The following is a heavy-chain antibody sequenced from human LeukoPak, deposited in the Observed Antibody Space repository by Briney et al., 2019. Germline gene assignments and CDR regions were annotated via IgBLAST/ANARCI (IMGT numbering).Heavy chain of an antibody. V-gene: IGHV3-66*01. CDR3: AKKGQADDDGKPD. CDR1: GLTVRSNY. Sequence: GGSLRLSCAATGLTVRSNYMSWVRQAPGKGLEWVSGLYNDGTPYYSDSVKGRFTVSRDNSKNTLYLQMNNLRADDTAVYYCAKKGQADDDGKPDWGQGTLVTVSS. CDR2: LYNDGTP. D-gene: IGHD1-1*01. J-gene: IGHJ4*02.